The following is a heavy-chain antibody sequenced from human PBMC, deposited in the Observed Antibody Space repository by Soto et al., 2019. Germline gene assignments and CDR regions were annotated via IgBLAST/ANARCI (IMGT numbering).Heavy chain of an antibody. CDR1: GYTFTSYG. CDR3: ARDTDTAMVSYYYGMDV. Sequence: ASVKVSCKASGYTFTSYGISWVRQAPGQGLEWMGWISAYNGNTNYAQKLQGRVTMTTDTSTSTAYMELRSLRSDDTAVYYCARDTDTAMVSYYYGMDVWGQGTTVTVSS. J-gene: IGHJ6*02. D-gene: IGHD5-18*01. CDR2: ISAYNGNT. V-gene: IGHV1-18*01.